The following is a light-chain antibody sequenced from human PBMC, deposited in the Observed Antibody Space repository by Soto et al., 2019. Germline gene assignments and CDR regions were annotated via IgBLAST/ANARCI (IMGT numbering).Light chain of an antibody. CDR3: QQYNSWPPSYT. J-gene: IGKJ2*01. CDR1: QFVSSN. Sequence: ERVMTQSPATLSVSPGERATLSCRASQFVSSNLAWYQQKPGQAPRLLIYETTTRASGVPGRFSGSGSGTEFTLTISSLQSEDFAVYYCQQYNSWPPSYTFGQGTKLQIK. V-gene: IGKV3-15*01. CDR2: ETT.